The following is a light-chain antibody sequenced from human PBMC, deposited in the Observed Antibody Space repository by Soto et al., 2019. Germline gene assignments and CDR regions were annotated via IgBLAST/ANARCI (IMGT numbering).Light chain of an antibody. CDR3: SSYTTSNTRQIV. CDR1: SSDVVGYNY. J-gene: IGLJ1*01. Sequence: QSVLTQPASVSGSPGQSITISCTGTSSDVVGYNYVSWYQQHPGKAPKFMIYDVSNRPSGVSNRFSGSKSGNTASLTISGLQAEDEAEYYCSSYTTSNTRQIVFGTGTKVTVL. V-gene: IGLV2-14*01. CDR2: DVS.